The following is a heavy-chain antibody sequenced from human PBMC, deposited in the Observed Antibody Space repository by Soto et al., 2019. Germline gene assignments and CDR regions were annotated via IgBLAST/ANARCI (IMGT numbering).Heavy chain of an antibody. CDR3: AKNQGVELVPLATVDWFDP. D-gene: IGHD1-26*01. CDR1: GFIFENFG. Sequence: GGSLRLSCAASGFIFENFGMSWVRQAPGKGLEWISSISGSGFKKYYADSVKGRFTISRDNSKSTVYLELNNLSAEDTAVYHCAKNQGVELVPLATVDWFDPWGQGSVGTVS. J-gene: IGHJ5*02. V-gene: IGHV3-23*01. CDR2: ISGSGFKK.